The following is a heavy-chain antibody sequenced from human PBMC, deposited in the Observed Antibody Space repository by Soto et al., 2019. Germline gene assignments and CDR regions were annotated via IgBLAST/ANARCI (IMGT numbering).Heavy chain of an antibody. D-gene: IGHD2-8*01. V-gene: IGHV3-23*01. J-gene: IGHJ4*02. CDR3: AKGYCTNSVCYTDY. Sequence: VQLLESGGGLVQPGGSLRLSCATSGFTFRSYAMTWVRQAPGKGLEWVSLISSNDYTTYYADSVKGRFTISRDNSKNTLYLQMNSLRAEDTALYYWAKGYCTNSVCYTDYWGQGTLVTVS. CDR1: GFTFRSYA. CDR2: ISSNDYTT.